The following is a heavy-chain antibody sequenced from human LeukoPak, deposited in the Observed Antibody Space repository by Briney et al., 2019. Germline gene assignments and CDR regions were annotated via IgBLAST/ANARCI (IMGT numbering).Heavy chain of an antibody. CDR1: GFTFSGYD. D-gene: IGHD3-10*01. CDR3: TGSFGELTFFDY. V-gene: IGHV3-49*04. J-gene: IGHJ4*02. CDR2: IRSNTYGGTT. Sequence: PGGSLRLSCAASGFTFSGYDMNWVRQAPGKGLEWVGFIRSNTYGGTTEYAASVKGRFTISRDDSKSIAYLQMNSLKTEDTAVYYCTGSFGELTFFDYWGQGTLVTVSS.